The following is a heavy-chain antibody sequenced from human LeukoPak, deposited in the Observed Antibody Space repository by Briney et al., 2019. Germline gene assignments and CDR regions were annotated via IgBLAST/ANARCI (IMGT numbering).Heavy chain of an antibody. Sequence: PGGSLRLSCAASGFTFSSYEMNWVRQAPGKGLEWVSYISSSGSTIYYADSVKGRFTISRDNAKNSLYLQMNSLRAGDTAVYYCARTYCSSTSCYLYYYYYGMDVWGQGTTVTVSS. V-gene: IGHV3-48*03. CDR2: ISSSGSTI. J-gene: IGHJ6*02. CDR3: ARTYCSSTSCYLYYYYYGMDV. CDR1: GFTFSSYE. D-gene: IGHD2-2*01.